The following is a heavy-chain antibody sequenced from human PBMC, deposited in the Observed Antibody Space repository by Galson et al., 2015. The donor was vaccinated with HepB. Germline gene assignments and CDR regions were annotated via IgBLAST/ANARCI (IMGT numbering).Heavy chain of an antibody. V-gene: IGHV1-3*01. D-gene: IGHD6-19*01. Sequence: SVKVSCKASGYTFTTYGMHWVRQAPGQRLEWMGWINAGNGGTKYSQKFQGRVTITRDTSASTAYMELSSLRSEDTAVYYCARDSSGWYFQHWGQGTLVTVSS. CDR2: INAGNGGT. J-gene: IGHJ1*01. CDR1: GYTFTTYG. CDR3: ARDSSGWYFQH.